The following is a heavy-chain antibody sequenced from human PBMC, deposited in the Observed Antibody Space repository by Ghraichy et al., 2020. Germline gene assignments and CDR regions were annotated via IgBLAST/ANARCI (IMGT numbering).Heavy chain of an antibody. D-gene: IGHD1-14*01. J-gene: IGHJ4*02. CDR3: VRDGPPRTAFDY. CDR1: GFTFNKFW. Sequence: GGSLRLSCAASGFTFNKFWMAWVRQAPGRGLELVANIHELGTQKYYLDSVKGRFTISRDNAKNSLYLQMNGLGVEDTAVYFCVRDGPPRTAFDYWGQGTLFSISS. CDR2: IHELGTQK. V-gene: IGHV3-7*04.